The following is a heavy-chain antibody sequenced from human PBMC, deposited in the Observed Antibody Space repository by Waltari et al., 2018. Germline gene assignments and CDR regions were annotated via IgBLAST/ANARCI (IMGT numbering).Heavy chain of an antibody. V-gene: IGHV3-53*01. Sequence: EVQLVESGGGLIQPGGSLRLSCAASGFTVSSNYMSWVRQAPGKGLEWVSVIYSGGSTYSADSVKGRFTISRDNSKNTLYLQMNSLRAEDTAVYYCARDGGRGYSYGPNPTYYYYGMDVWGQGTTVTVSS. CDR2: IYSGGST. CDR1: GFTVSSNY. D-gene: IGHD5-18*01. CDR3: ARDGGRGYSYGPNPTYYYYGMDV. J-gene: IGHJ6*02.